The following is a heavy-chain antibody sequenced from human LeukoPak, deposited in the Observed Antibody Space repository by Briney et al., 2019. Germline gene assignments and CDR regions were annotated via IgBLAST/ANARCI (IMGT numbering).Heavy chain of an antibody. V-gene: IGHV3-23*01. Sequence: GGSLRLSCAASGFTFSSYAMSWVRQAPGKGLEWVSAISGSGGSTYYADSVKGRFTISRDNSKNTLYLQMNSLRAEDTAVYYCANGEMRYFDWLLNAYYFDYWGQGTLVTVSS. CDR3: ANGEMRYFDWLLNAYYFDY. D-gene: IGHD3-9*01. CDR2: ISGSGGST. CDR1: GFTFSSYA. J-gene: IGHJ4*02.